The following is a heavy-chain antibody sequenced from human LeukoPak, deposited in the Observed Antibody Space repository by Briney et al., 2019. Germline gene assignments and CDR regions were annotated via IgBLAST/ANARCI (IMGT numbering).Heavy chain of an antibody. CDR1: GFTFSSYA. V-gene: IGHV3-30-3*01. J-gene: IGHJ6*03. CDR2: ISYDGSNK. CDR3: AREAGRRYYMDV. Sequence: PGGSLRLSCAASGFTFSSYAMHWVRQAPGKGLEWVAVISYDGSNKYYADSVKGRFTISRDNSKNTLYLQMNSLRAEDTAVYYCAREAGRRYYMDVWGKGTTVTVSS. D-gene: IGHD6-19*01.